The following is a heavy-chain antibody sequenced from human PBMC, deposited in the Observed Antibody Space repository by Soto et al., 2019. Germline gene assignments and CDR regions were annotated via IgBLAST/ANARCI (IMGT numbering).Heavy chain of an antibody. D-gene: IGHD5-12*01. J-gene: IGHJ6*02. Sequence: PSETLSLTYTVSGGSISSGDYYWSWIRQPPGKGLEWIGYIYYSGSTYYNPSLKSRVTISVDTSKNQFSLKLSSVTAADTAVYYCARASGYDSPYYYYGMDVWGQGTTVTVSS. CDR3: ARASGYDSPYYYYGMDV. CDR2: IYYSGST. V-gene: IGHV4-30-4*01. CDR1: GGSISSGDYY.